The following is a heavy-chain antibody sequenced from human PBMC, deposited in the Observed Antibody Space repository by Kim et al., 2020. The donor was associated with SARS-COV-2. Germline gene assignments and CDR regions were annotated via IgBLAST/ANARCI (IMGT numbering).Heavy chain of an antibody. J-gene: IGHJ4*02. CDR1: GFTFSSYW. V-gene: IGHV3-7*01. CDR2: IKKNGSEK. Sequence: GGSLRLSCAASGFTFSSYWMSWVRQAPGKGLEWVANIKKNGSEKYYVDSVKGRFTISRDNAKNSLYLQMNSLRAEDTAVYYCARNPFTTVVTPWYFDSWGAGTLVTVPP. D-gene: IGHD4-17*01. CDR3: ARNPFTTVVTPWYFDS.